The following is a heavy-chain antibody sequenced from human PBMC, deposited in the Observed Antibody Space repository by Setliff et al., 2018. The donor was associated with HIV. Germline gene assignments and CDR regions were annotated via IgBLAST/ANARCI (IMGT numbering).Heavy chain of an antibody. J-gene: IGHJ4*02. CDR2: IYFTGPT. CDR3: ARGNNDYVYLDY. V-gene: IGHV4-59*01. CDR1: NVSIGTYY. Sequence: NPSETLSLTCTVSNVSIGTYYWTWIRQPPGKGLEYIGYIYFTGPTKFNPSLKSRVTMSVDTSKKQFSLKLSSVTAADTAVYYCARGNNDYVYLDYWGQGALVTVSS. D-gene: IGHD3-16*01.